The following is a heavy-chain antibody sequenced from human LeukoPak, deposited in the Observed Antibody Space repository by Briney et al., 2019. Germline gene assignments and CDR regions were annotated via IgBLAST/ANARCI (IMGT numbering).Heavy chain of an antibody. Sequence: ASVKVSCKASGYTFTGYYVHWVRQAAGQGLEWRAWINTDSGVANYAQKYQGRVTLTRDKSITTAYMELNSLRSDDTALYYCARDWDPITGTTRWFDPWGQGTLVTVSS. V-gene: IGHV1-2*02. CDR1: GYTFTGYY. J-gene: IGHJ5*02. CDR2: INTDSGVA. D-gene: IGHD1-7*01. CDR3: ARDWDPITGTTRWFDP.